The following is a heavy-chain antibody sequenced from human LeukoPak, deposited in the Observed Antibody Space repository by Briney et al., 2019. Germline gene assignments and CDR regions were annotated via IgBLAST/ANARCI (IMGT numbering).Heavy chain of an antibody. V-gene: IGHV4-4*07. J-gene: IGHJ4*02. Sequence: PSETLSLTCTVSGGSISIYYWSWIRRPAGKGLEWIGRIYDSGHTNYNPSLESRVTMSVDMSKKQFSLRLTSVTAADTAVYYCASFGPRDYWGQGALVTVSS. D-gene: IGHD3-10*01. CDR2: IYDSGHT. CDR3: ASFGPRDY. CDR1: GGSISIYY.